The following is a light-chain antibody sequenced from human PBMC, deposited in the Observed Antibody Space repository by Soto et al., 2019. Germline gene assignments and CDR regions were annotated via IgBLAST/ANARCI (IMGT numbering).Light chain of an antibody. J-gene: IGKJ1*01. V-gene: IGKV3D-20*02. CDR2: GAS. Sequence: IGVTQSKSTLSLSPRERATLSCRASQSLSSSYIAWYQQKPVQAPRLLIYGASSRATGIPDRFSGSWSGTDFTLTITTLEPEDFAVYFWQQRAHWPPVTFGQGTKVDI. CDR1: QSLSSSY. CDR3: QQRAHWPPVT.